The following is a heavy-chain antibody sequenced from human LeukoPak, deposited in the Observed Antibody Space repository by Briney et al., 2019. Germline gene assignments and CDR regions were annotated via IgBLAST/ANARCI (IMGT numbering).Heavy chain of an antibody. V-gene: IGHV3-48*04. CDR2: ISSSSSTI. J-gene: IGHJ3*02. Sequence: GGSLRLSCAASGFTFSSYSMDWVRQAPGKGLEWVSYISSSSSTIYYADSVKGRFTISRDNAKNSLYLQMNSLRAEDTAVYYCARDVVTMVRGVEDAFDIWGQGTMVTVSS. CDR3: ARDVVTMVRGVEDAFDI. CDR1: GFTFSSYS. D-gene: IGHD3-10*01.